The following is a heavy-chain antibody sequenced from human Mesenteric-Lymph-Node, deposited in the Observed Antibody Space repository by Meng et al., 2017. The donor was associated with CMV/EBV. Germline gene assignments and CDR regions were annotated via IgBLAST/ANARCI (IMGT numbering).Heavy chain of an antibody. V-gene: IGHV3-23*03. Sequence: GESLKISCAASGFTFSSYAMSWARQAPGKGLEWVSVIYSGGSSTYYADSVKGRFTISRDNSKNTLYLQMNSLRAEDTAVYYCAKGGFPAAPFDLWGRGTLVTVSS. CDR1: GFTFSSYA. CDR3: AKGGFPAAPFDL. CDR2: IYSGGSST. D-gene: IGHD2-2*01. J-gene: IGHJ2*01.